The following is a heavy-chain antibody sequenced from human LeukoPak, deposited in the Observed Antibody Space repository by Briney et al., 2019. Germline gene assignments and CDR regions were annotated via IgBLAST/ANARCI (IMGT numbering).Heavy chain of an antibody. D-gene: IGHD2-15*01. CDR3: AREGGVAATLALDY. Sequence: SETLSLTCTVSGGSISSGGYYWSWIRQHPGKGLEWIGYIYYSGSTYYNPSLKSRVTISVDTSKNQFSLKLSSVTAADTAVYYCAREGGVAATLALDYWGQGTLVTVSS. V-gene: IGHV4-31*03. CDR2: IYYSGST. J-gene: IGHJ4*02. CDR1: GGSISSGGYY.